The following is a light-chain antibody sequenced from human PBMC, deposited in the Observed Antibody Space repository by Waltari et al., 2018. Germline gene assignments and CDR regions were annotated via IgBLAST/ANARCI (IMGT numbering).Light chain of an antibody. Sequence: SSELTQDPAVSVALGQTVRITCQGDSLRSYYASWYQQKPGQAPVLVIYGKNNRPSGIPDRFSGSSSGNTASLTLTGAQAEDEADYYCNSRDSSGNVWVFGGGTKLTVL. V-gene: IGLV3-19*01. CDR1: SLRSYY. CDR3: NSRDSSGNVWV. J-gene: IGLJ3*02. CDR2: GKN.